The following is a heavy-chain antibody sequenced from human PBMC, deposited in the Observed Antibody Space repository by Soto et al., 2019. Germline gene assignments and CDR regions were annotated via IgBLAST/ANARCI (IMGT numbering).Heavy chain of an antibody. D-gene: IGHD3-10*01. Sequence: PGGSLRLSCAASGFTFSSYAMSWVRQAPGKGLEWVSAISGSGGSTYYADSVKGRFTISRDNSKNTLYLQMNSLRAEDTAVYYCAKRRDYYGSGSYYKSSTQYFDYWGQGTLVTVSS. CDR1: GFTFSSYA. V-gene: IGHV3-23*01. J-gene: IGHJ4*02. CDR3: AKRRDYYGSGSYYKSSTQYFDY. CDR2: ISGSGGST.